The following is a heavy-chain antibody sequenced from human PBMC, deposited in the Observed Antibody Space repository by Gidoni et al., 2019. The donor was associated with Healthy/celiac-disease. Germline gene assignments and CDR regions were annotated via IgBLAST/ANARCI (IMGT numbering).Heavy chain of an antibody. Sequence: QVQLVQSGAAVKKPGSSVKVSCKASGYTFTGYYMHWVRQAPGQGLEWMGRINPNSGGTNYAQKFQGRVTMTRDTSISTAYMELSRLRSDDTAVYYCARDTDGYSSSWLFDYWGQGTLVTVSS. CDR1: GYTFTGYY. CDR3: ARDTDGYSSSWLFDY. V-gene: IGHV1-2*06. J-gene: IGHJ4*02. D-gene: IGHD6-13*01. CDR2: INPNSGGT.